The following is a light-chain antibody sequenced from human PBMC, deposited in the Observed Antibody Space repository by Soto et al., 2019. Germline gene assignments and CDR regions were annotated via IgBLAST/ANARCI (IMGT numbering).Light chain of an antibody. V-gene: IGKV1-5*03. Sequence: IQIFHSPSTLSGSVGDRVTISCLASQSVSSWLAWYQQKPGKAPKLLIYEASTRKSGVPSRFSGSGSGTEFTLTISSLQPDDFATYYCQQYNTYSVAFGQGTKVDIK. J-gene: IGKJ1*01. CDR1: QSVSSW. CDR3: QQYNTYSVA. CDR2: EAS.